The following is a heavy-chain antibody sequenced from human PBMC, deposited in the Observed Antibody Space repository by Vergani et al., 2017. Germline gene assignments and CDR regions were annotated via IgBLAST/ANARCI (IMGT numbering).Heavy chain of an antibody. CDR1: GFTFSSYG. J-gene: IGHJ1*01. D-gene: IGHD2-15*01. CDR2: IWYDGSNK. V-gene: IGHV3-33*06. CDR3: AKSRPWGLLAEYFQH. Sequence: QVQLVESGGGVVQPGRSLRLSCAASGFTFSSYGMHWVRQAPGKGLEWVAVIWYDGSNKYYADSVKGRFTISRDNSKNTLYLQMNSLRAEDTAVYYCAKSRPWGLLAEYFQHWGQGTLVTVSS.